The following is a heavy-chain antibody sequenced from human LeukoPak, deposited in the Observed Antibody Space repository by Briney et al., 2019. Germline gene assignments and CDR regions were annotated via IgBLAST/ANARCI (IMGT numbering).Heavy chain of an antibody. Sequence: GGSLRLSCAASGFTFSSYDMHWVRQATGKGLEWVSAIGTAGDTYYPGSVKGRSTISRENAKNSLYLQMNSLRAEDTAVYYCARDHVYCSGGSCYRFYAFDIWGQGTMVTVSS. CDR2: IGTAGDT. CDR1: GFTFSSYD. V-gene: IGHV3-13*01. J-gene: IGHJ3*02. D-gene: IGHD2-15*01. CDR3: ARDHVYCSGGSCYRFYAFDI.